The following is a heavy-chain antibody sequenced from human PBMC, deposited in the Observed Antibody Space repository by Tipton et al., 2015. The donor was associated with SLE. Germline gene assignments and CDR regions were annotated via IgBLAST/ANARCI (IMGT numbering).Heavy chain of an antibody. CDR3: ARRDRIQPWHGLDY. CDR1: GGTFSSYA. J-gene: IGHJ4*02. CDR2: IIPIFGTA. D-gene: IGHD5-18*01. Sequence: QLVQSGAEVKKPGSSVKVSCKASGGTFSSYAISWVRQAPGQGLEWMGGIIPIFGTANYAQKFQGRVTLTTDTSTSTAYMDLRSLKSDDTAVYYCARRDRIQPWHGLDYWGQGTLVTVSS. V-gene: IGHV1-69*06.